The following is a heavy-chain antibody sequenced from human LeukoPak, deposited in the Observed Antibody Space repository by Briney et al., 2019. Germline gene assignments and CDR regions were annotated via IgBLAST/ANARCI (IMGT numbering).Heavy chain of an antibody. CDR3: ARTTSYYYDSSLVY. J-gene: IGHJ4*02. V-gene: IGHV1-2*02. CDR1: GYTFTGYY. CDR2: INPNSGGT. D-gene: IGHD3-22*01. Sequence: ASVKVSCKASGYTFTGYYMHWVRQAPGQGLEWMGWINPNSGGTNYAQKFQGRVTMTRDMSISTAYMELSRLRSDDTAVYYCARTTSYYYDSSLVYWGQGTLVTVSS.